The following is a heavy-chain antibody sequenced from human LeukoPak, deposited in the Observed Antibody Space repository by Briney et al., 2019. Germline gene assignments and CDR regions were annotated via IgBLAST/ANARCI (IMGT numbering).Heavy chain of an antibody. Sequence: SVKVSCKASGGTFSSYAISWVRQAPGQGLEWMGGIIPIFGTTNYAQKLQGRVTITADESTSTAYMELSSLRSEDTAVYYCALLATTVVTRFDCWGQGTLVTVSS. CDR2: IIPIFGTT. CDR3: ALLATTVVTRFDC. J-gene: IGHJ4*02. D-gene: IGHD4-23*01. CDR1: GGTFSSYA. V-gene: IGHV1-69*13.